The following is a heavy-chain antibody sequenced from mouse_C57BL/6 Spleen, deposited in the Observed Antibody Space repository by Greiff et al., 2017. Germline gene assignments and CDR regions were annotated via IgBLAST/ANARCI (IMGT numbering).Heavy chain of an antibody. J-gene: IGHJ3*01. Sequence: EVMLVESGGGLVQPGGSLSLSCAASGFTFTDYYMSWVRQPPGKALEWLGFLRNKANGYTTEYSASVKGRFTISRDNSQSILYLQMNALRAEDSATYYCARYHYGSSSFAYWGQGTLVTVSA. V-gene: IGHV7-3*01. D-gene: IGHD1-1*01. CDR3: ARYHYGSSSFAY. CDR1: GFTFTDYY. CDR2: LRNKANGYTT.